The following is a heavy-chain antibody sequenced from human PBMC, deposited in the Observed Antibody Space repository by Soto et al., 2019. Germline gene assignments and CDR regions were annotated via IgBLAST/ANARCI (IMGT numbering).Heavy chain of an antibody. Sequence: GGSLRLSCAASGFTFSKYAMSWVRQAPGKGLEWVSGISESGGTTYFADSVKGRFTISRDNSKNTLYLQMSSLRAEDTAVYYCARDGAGGMIDYWGQGTLVTVSS. CDR2: ISESGGTT. CDR1: GFTFSKYA. CDR3: ARDGAGGMIDY. V-gene: IGHV3-23*01. J-gene: IGHJ4*02.